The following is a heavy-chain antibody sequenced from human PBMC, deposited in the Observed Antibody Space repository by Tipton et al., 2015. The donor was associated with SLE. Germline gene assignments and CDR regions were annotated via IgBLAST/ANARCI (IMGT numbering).Heavy chain of an antibody. CDR3: ARDRGDY. J-gene: IGHJ4*02. Sequence: RSLRLSCAASGFTFIIYAMHWVRQAPGKGLEWVAVISYDGSNKYYADSVKGRFTISRDNSKNTLYLQMNSLRAEDTAVYYCARDRGDYLGQGTLVTVSS. CDR1: GFTFIIYA. V-gene: IGHV3-30*04. CDR2: ISYDGSNK.